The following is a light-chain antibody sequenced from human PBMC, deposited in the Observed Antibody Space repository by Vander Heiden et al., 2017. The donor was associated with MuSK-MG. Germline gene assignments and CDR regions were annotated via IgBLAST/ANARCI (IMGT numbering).Light chain of an antibody. CDR3: QQYDNLPPHT. V-gene: IGKV1-33*01. J-gene: IGKJ4*01. CDR2: DAS. CDR1: QDIRNY. Sequence: DIQMTPSPSSLSASVGDRVTITCQASQDIRNYLNWYQQKPGKAPKVLIYDASNLDTGVPSRCSGSGSGKDFTFTISSLQTEHIAAYSSQQYDNLPPHTFGGGTKVEIK.